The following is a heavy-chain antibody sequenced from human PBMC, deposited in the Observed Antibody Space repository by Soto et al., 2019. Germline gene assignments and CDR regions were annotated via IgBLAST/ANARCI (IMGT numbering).Heavy chain of an antibody. Sequence: SVKVSCKASGGTFSSYAISWVRQAPGQGLEWMGGIIPIFGTANYAQKFQGRVTITADKSTSTAYMELSSLRSEDTAVYYCASEGEYSSSPYNYYWDSWGQGTRVTVCS. CDR2: IIPIFGTA. V-gene: IGHV1-69*06. D-gene: IGHD6-6*01. J-gene: IGHJ4*02. CDR3: ASEGEYSSSPYNYYWDS. CDR1: GGTFSSYA.